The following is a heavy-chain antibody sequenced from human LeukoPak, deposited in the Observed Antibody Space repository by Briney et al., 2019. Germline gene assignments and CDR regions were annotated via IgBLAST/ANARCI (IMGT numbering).Heavy chain of an antibody. D-gene: IGHD2-15*01. Sequence: PGGSLRLSCEVSGFIAGYNYMSWVRQAPGKGLEWVSVIYRGDTYYADSAKGRFTISRDDSKNTVFLQMNNLRVEDTAEYFCASYYCSSGSCYFDHWGQGTLVTVSS. J-gene: IGHJ4*02. CDR2: IYRGDT. V-gene: IGHV3-53*01. CDR1: GFIAGYNY. CDR3: ASYYCSSGSCYFDH.